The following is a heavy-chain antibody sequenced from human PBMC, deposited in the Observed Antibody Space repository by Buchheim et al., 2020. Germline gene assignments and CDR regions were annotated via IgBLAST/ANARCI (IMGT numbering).Heavy chain of an antibody. Sequence: QVQLVESGGGVVQPGRSLRLSCAASGFTFSSYGMHWVRQAPGKGLEWVAVISYDGSNKYYADSVKGRFTISRDNSKNPLYLQMNSLRAEDTAVYYCAKERVNCISTSCLLEYYYGMDVWGQGTT. CDR3: AKERVNCISTSCLLEYYYGMDV. CDR2: ISYDGSNK. D-gene: IGHD2-2*01. J-gene: IGHJ6*02. CDR1: GFTFSSYG. V-gene: IGHV3-30*18.